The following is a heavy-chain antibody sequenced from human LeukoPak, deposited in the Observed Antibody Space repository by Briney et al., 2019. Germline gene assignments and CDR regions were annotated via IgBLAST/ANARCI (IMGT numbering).Heavy chain of an antibody. V-gene: IGHV1-18*01. CDR3: ASNIGLAAAGNFDY. Sequence: ASVKVSCKASGYTFTSYGISWVRQAPGQGLEWMGWISAYNGNTNYAQKLQGRVTMTTDTSTSTAYMELRSLRPDDTAVYYCASNIGLAAAGNFDYWGQGTLVTVSS. J-gene: IGHJ4*02. CDR2: ISAYNGNT. D-gene: IGHD6-13*01. CDR1: GYTFTSYG.